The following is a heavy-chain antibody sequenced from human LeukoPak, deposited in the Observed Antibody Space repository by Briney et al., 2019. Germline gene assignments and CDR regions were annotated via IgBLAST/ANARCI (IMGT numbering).Heavy chain of an antibody. CDR2: ITDDGAST. CDR1: GFTFSSYA. D-gene: IGHD2-2*01. V-gene: IGHV3-23*01. Sequence: GGSLRLSCAASGFTFSSYAMSWLRQAPGKGLDWVSGITDDGASTYYADSVKGRFTISRDNSKNTLYLQMNNLRAEDTAVYYCAKGSRSSRPYYFDYWGQGTLVTVSS. J-gene: IGHJ4*02. CDR3: AKGSRSSRPYYFDY.